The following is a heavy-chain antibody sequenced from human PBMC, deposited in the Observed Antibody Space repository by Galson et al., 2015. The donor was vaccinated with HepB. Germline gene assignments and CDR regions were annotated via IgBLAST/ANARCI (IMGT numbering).Heavy chain of an antibody. D-gene: IGHD5-18*01. CDR3: ARGGYSYGYRGVDY. CDR2: IKQDGSEK. CDR1: GFTFSSYW. Sequence: SLRLSCAASGFTFSSYWMSWVRQAPGKGLEWVANIKQDGSEKYYVDSVKGRFTISRDNAKNSLYLQMNSLRAEDTAVYYCARGGYSYGYRGVDYWGQGTLVTVSS. V-gene: IGHV3-7*03. J-gene: IGHJ4*02.